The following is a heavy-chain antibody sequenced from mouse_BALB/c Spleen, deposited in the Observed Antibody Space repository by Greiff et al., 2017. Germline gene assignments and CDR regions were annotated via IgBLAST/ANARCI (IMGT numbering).Heavy chain of an antibody. CDR3: ARDVNYGYFEV. V-gene: IGHV2-6-7*01. CDR2: IWGDGST. J-gene: IGHJ1*01. Sequence: VQLQASGPGLVAPSQSLSLTCSVPGFSLPGYGVYWVRQPPGKGLEWLGMIWGDGSTDYNSALKSRLSFSEDNSKSQVFLKMNSLQTDDTARYYCARDVNYGYFEVGGAGTTVTVSS. CDR1: GFSLPGYG.